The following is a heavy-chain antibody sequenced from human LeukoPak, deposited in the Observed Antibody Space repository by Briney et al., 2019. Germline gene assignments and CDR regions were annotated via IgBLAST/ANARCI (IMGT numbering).Heavy chain of an antibody. CDR2: IIPIFGTA. Sequence: GASVKVSCKASGGTFSSYAISWVRQAPGQGLEWMGGIIPIFGTANYAQKFQGRVTITTDESTSTAYMELSSLRSEDTAVYYCARVKEAWDWNYSKPYYYYMDVWGKGTTVTVSS. CDR3: ARVKEAWDWNYSKPYYYYMDV. J-gene: IGHJ6*03. V-gene: IGHV1-69*05. CDR1: GGTFSSYA. D-gene: IGHD1-7*01.